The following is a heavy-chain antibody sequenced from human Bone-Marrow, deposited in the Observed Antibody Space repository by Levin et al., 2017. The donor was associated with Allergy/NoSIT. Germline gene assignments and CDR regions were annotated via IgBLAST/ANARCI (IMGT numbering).Heavy chain of an antibody. CDR2: ISWNSGSI. CDR3: AKDEGYGDYGGAFDI. CDR1: GFTFDDYA. D-gene: IGHD4-17*01. Sequence: GGSLRLSCAASGFTFDDYAMHWVRQAPGKGLEWVSGISWNSGSIGYADSVKGRFTISRDNAKNSLYLQMNSLRAEDTALYYCAKDEGYGDYGGAFDIWGQGTMVTVSS. V-gene: IGHV3-9*01. J-gene: IGHJ3*02.